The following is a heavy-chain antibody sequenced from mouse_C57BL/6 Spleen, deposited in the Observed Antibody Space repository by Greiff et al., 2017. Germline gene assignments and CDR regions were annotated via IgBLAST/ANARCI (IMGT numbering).Heavy chain of an antibody. V-gene: IGHV1-82*01. CDR1: GYAFSSSW. J-gene: IGHJ4*01. CDR2: IYPGDGDT. D-gene: IGHD1-1*01. CDR3: AREGSKRFYAMDY. Sequence: QVQLQQSGPELVKPGASVKISCKASGYAFSSSWMNWVKQRPGQGLEWIGRIYPGDGDTNYNGKFKGKATLTADKSSSSAYMQLSSLTSEDSAVYFCAREGSKRFYAMDYWGQGTSVTVSS.